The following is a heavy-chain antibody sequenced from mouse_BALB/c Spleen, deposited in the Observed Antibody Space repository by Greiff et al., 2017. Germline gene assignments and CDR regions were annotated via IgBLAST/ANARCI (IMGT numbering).Heavy chain of an antibody. D-gene: IGHD2-12*01. J-gene: IGHJ3*01. CDR2: IYPGNVNT. CDR3: ARTGVTTFAY. Sequence: VQLQQSGPELVKPGASVRISCKASGYTFTSYYIHWVKQRPGQGLEWIGWIYPGNVNTKYNEKFKGKATLTADKSSSTAYMQLSSLTSEDSAVYFCARTGVTTFAYWGQGTLVTVSA. CDR1: GYTFTSYY. V-gene: IGHV1S56*01.